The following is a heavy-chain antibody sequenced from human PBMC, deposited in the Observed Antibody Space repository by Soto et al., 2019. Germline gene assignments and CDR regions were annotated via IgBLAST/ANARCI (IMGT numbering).Heavy chain of an antibody. CDR2: ISSSSSYI. CDR3: ARDLWWELPLGYYYYGMDV. V-gene: IGHV3-21*01. Sequence: GGSLRLSCAASGFTFSSYSMNWVRQSPGKGLEWVSSISSSSSYIYYADSVKGRFTISRDNAKNSLYLQMNSLRAEDTAVYYCARDLWWELPLGYYYYGMDVWGQGTTVTVSS. D-gene: IGHD1-26*01. CDR1: GFTFSSYS. J-gene: IGHJ6*02.